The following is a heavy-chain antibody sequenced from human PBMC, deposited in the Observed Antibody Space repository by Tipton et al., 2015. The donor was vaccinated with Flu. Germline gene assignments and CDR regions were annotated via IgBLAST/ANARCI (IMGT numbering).Heavy chain of an antibody. Sequence: GSLRLSCTASGFTFSYYWMHWVRQAPGKGLVWVSRINSDGSNTSYADSVKGRFTISRDNAKNTLYLQVNSLRVEDTAVYYCARSRNGSFDYWGQGTLVTVSS. J-gene: IGHJ4*02. CDR3: ARSRNGSFDY. CDR2: INSDGSNT. V-gene: IGHV3-74*01. CDR1: GFTFSYYW. D-gene: IGHD4-11*01.